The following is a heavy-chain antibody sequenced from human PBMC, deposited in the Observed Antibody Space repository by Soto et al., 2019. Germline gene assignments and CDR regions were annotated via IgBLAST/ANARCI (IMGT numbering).Heavy chain of an antibody. CDR2: ISGSGGST. Sequence: GGSLRLSCAASGFTFSSYAMSWVRQAPGKGLEWVSAISGSGGSTYYADSVKGRFTISRDNSKNTLYLQTNSLRAEDTAAYYCAKDLQKDVWTGYYYYYYYMDVWGKGTTVTVSS. J-gene: IGHJ6*03. V-gene: IGHV3-23*01. CDR3: AKDLQKDVWTGYYYYYYYMDV. CDR1: GFTFSSYA. D-gene: IGHD3-3*01.